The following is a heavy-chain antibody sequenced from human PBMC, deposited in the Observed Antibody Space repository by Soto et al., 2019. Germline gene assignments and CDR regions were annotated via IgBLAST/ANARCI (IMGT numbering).Heavy chain of an antibody. CDR1: GGSINNYF. CDR3: ARYSSGWPGNGMDV. CDR2: IYYTGST. Sequence: ASETLSLTCTVSGGSINNYFWSWIRQSPVKGLEWIGYIYYTGSTTYNPSLKSRVTISVDTSKNQFSLNLTSVTAADTAVYYCARYSSGWPGNGMDVWGRGTTVTVSS. D-gene: IGHD6-19*01. J-gene: IGHJ6*02. V-gene: IGHV4-59*03.